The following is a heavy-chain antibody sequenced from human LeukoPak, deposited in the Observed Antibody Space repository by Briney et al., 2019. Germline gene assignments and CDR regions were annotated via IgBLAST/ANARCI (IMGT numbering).Heavy chain of an antibody. CDR2: INPSGGST. J-gene: IGHJ3*02. V-gene: IGHV1-46*01. Sequence: ASVKVSCKASGYTFTSYYMHWVRQAPGQGLEWMGIINPSGGSTSYAQKFQGRVTMTRDTSTSTVYMELSSLRSEDTAVYYCARKGVTIFGAVMGAFDIWGQGTMVTVSS. D-gene: IGHD3-3*01. CDR1: GYTFTSYY. CDR3: ARKGVTIFGAVMGAFDI.